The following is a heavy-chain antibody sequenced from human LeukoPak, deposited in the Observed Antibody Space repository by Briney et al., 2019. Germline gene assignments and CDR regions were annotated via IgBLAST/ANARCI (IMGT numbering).Heavy chain of an antibody. D-gene: IGHD3-3*01. V-gene: IGHV4-38-2*01. CDR1: GYSISSGYY. CDR3: ARQRLMHYDFFDY. J-gene: IGHJ4*02. CDR2: IYHSGST. Sequence: PSETLSLTCVVSGYSISSGYYWGWIRQPPGKGLEWIGSIYHSGSTYYNPSLKSRVTISVDTSKNQFSLKLSSVTAADTAVYYCARQRLMHYDFFDYWGQGTLVTVSS.